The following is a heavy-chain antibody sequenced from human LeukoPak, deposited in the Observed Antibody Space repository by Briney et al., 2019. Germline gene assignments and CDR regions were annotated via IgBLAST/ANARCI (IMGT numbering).Heavy chain of an antibody. CDR2: IYYSGST. Sequence: SETLSLTCAVYGGSFSGYYWSWVRQPPGKGLEWIGSIYYSGSTYYNPSLKSRVTISVDTSKNQFSLKLSSVTAADTAVYYCARHQLKGKVRGVIIKPFDYWGQGTLVTVSS. J-gene: IGHJ4*02. CDR3: ARHQLKGKVRGVIIKPFDY. V-gene: IGHV4-34*01. D-gene: IGHD3-10*01. CDR1: GGSFSGYY.